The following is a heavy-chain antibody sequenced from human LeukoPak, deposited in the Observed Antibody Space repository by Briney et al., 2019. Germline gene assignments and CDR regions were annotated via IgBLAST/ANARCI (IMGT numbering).Heavy chain of an antibody. CDR2: ISYDGSNK. V-gene: IGHV3-30-3*01. J-gene: IGHJ4*02. CDR3: ARGDGSGWYYFDY. Sequence: GGSLRLSCAASGFTFSSYAMHWVRQAPGKGLEWVAVISYDGSNKYYADSVKGRFTISRDNSKNTLYLQMNSLRAEDTAVYYCARGDGSGWYYFDYWGQGTLVTVSS. CDR1: GFTFSSYA. D-gene: IGHD6-19*01.